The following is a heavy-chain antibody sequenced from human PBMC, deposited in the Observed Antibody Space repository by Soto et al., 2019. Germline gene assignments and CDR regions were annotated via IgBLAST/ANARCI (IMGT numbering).Heavy chain of an antibody. V-gene: IGHV4-59*08. Sequence: QVQLQESGPGLVKPSETLSLTCTASGGSISSYYWSWIRQPPGKGLELIGYIYYSGSTNYNPSLTSRVTISVDTSKNQFSLKLTSVTAADTAVYYCARRYGYSFDYWGQGTLVTVSS. J-gene: IGHJ4*02. CDR3: ARRYGYSFDY. CDR2: IYYSGST. D-gene: IGHD1-1*01. CDR1: GGSISSYY.